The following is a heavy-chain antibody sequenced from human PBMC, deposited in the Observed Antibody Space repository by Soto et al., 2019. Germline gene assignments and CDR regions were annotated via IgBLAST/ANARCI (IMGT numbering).Heavy chain of an antibody. D-gene: IGHD3-22*01. CDR2: IGSRTSDI. CDR1: GFTLSRHT. Sequence: GGSLRLSCAASGFTLSRHTMNWVRQAPGKGLEWVSFIGSRTSDIYYADSVKGRFTISRDNAKNSLYLDLTRLRAEDTTVYFCVRDYYDTSGYPNTFDMWGQGTMVTVSS. V-gene: IGHV3-21*01. J-gene: IGHJ3*02. CDR3: VRDYYDTSGYPNTFDM.